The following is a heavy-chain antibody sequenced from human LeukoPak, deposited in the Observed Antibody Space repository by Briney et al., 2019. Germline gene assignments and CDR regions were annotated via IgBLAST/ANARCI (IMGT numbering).Heavy chain of an antibody. CDR3: AREPHAYYYGMDV. J-gene: IGHJ6*02. CDR1: GYTFTGYY. Sequence: ASVKVSCKASGYTFTGYYMHWVRQAPGQGLEWMGWIIPNSGGTNYAQKFQGRVTMTRDTSISTAYMELSRLRSDDTAVYYCAREPHAYYYGMDVWGQGTTVTVSS. V-gene: IGHV1-2*02. CDR2: IIPNSGGT.